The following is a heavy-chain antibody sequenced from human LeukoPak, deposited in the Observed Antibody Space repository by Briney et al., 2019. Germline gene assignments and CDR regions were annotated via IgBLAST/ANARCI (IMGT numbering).Heavy chain of an antibody. CDR3: ARVRCGGSCHFDY. CDR2: INHSGST. CDR1: GGSFSGHY. J-gene: IGHJ4*02. Sequence: SETLSLTCAVYGGSFSGHYWSWIRQPPGKGLEWIGEINHSGSTNYNPSLKSRVTISVDTSKNQFSLKLSSVTAADTAVYYCARVRCGGSCHFDYWGQGTLVTVSS. D-gene: IGHD2-15*01. V-gene: IGHV4-34*01.